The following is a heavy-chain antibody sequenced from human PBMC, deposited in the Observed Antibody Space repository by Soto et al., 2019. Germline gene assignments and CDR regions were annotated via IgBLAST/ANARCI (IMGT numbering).Heavy chain of an antibody. D-gene: IGHD7-27*01. CDR3: ARVGKANYYGMDV. CDR2: ISYDGSNK. Sequence: SGVSLRLSCAASGFTFGSYGMHWVRQAPGKGLEWVAVISYDGSNKYYADSVKGRFTISRDNSKNTLYLQMNSLRAEDTAVYYCARVGKANYYGMDVWGQGTTVTVSS. V-gene: IGHV3-30*03. J-gene: IGHJ6*02. CDR1: GFTFGSYG.